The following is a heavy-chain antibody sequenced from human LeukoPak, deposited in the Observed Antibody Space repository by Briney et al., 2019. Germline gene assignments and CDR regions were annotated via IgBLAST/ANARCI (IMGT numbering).Heavy chain of an antibody. CDR1: GYTFTSYG. CDR2: ISAYNGNT. Sequence: ASVKVSCKASGYTFTSYGISWVRQAPGQGLEWMGWISAYNGNTNYAQKLQGRVTMTTDTSTSTAYMELRSLRSDNTAVYYCARGRYSSSWYHPSPFDYWGQGTLVTVSS. CDR3: ARGRYSSSWYHPSPFDY. D-gene: IGHD6-13*01. J-gene: IGHJ4*02. V-gene: IGHV1-18*01.